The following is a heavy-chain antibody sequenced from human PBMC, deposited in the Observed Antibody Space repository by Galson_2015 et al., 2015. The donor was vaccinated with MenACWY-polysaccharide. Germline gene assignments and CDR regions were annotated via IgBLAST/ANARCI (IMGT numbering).Heavy chain of an antibody. CDR2: ISGSGGST. D-gene: IGHD2/OR15-2a*01. Sequence: SLRLSCAASGFTFSSYAMNWGRQTPGKGLEWVSGISGSGGSTYYADSVQGRFTISRDNSKNTLYLQMNSLRAEDTAIFYCAKKKGILRTSPYYFDYWGQGTLVTVSS. J-gene: IGHJ4*02. CDR1: GFTFSSYA. V-gene: IGHV3-23*01. CDR3: AKKKGILRTSPYYFDY.